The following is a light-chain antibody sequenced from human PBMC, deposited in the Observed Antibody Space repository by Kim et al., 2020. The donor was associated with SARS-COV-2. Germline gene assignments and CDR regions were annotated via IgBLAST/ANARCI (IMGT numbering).Light chain of an antibody. CDR2: EAS. Sequence: ASVGDTVTITCQASQDIGNYLDWYQQKPGKAPQLLIYEASTLETGVPSRFSGRGSGTDFTFTISSLQPEDIATYYCQQYGNAPLTFGAGTKVDIK. CDR1: QDIGNY. CDR3: QQYGNAPLT. V-gene: IGKV1-33*01. J-gene: IGKJ4*01.